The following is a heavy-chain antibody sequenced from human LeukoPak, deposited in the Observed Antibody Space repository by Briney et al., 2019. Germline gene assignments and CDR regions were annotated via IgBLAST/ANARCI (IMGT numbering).Heavy chain of an antibody. J-gene: IGHJ4*02. CDR3: ARHPNSNWDY. CDR1: GFTFRNYW. Sequence: GGSLRLSCGVSGFTFRNYWMTWVRQVPGKGLEWVVNINEGGNEKNYVDSVKGRFTVSRDNAQNSLYLQMNSLRVEDTAVYYCARHPNSNWDYWGQGTLVTVSS. V-gene: IGHV3-7*03. D-gene: IGHD1-1*01. CDR2: INEGGNEK.